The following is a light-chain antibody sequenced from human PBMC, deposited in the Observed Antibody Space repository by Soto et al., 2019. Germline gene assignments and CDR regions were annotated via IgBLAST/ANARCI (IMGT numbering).Light chain of an antibody. J-gene: IGKJ2*01. CDR1: QSVGSTY. V-gene: IGKV3-20*01. Sequence: EMVLTQSPGTLSLSPGERATLSCRASQSVGSTYLAWYQQKPGQSPRLLIYGASSRATGVPDRFSGSGSGTDFTLTISRLEPEDFAVYYCQQYGSSPGFTFGQGTKLEIK. CDR2: GAS. CDR3: QQYGSSPGFT.